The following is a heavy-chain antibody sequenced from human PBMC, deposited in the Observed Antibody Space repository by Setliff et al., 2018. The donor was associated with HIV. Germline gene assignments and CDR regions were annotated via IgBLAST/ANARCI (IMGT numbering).Heavy chain of an antibody. D-gene: IGHD1-26*01. J-gene: IGHJ4*02. CDR3: ARGATREFIVGATIFDY. V-gene: IGHV1-18*01. CDR1: GYSSTSYG. Sequence: ASVKVSCKASGYSSTSYGIAWVRQAPGQGLEWMGWISVYNGDTKYAQKLQDRVTMTIDTSTSTAYMELRSLKSDDTAVYYCARGATREFIVGATIFDYWGQGTLVTVSS. CDR2: ISVYNGDT.